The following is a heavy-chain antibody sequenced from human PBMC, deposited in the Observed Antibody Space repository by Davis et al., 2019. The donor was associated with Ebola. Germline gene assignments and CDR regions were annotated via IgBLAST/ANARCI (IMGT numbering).Heavy chain of an antibody. CDR3: ARGDDWFDP. CDR2: IYYSGRT. V-gene: IGHV4-59*01. J-gene: IGHJ5*02. Sequence: ESLKISCTVSGGSISSYYWSWIRQPPGKGLEWIGYIYYSGRTNYNPSLKSRVTISVDTSKNQFSLKLSSVTAADTAVYYCARGDDWFDPWGQGTLVTVSS. CDR1: GGSISSYY.